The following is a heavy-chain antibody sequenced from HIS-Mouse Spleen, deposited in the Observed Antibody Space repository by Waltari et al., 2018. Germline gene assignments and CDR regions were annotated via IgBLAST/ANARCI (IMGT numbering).Heavy chain of an antibody. D-gene: IGHD3-16*01. CDR2: INHSGST. Sequence: QVQLQQWGAGLLKPSETLSLTCAVYGGSFSGYYWSWIRQPPGKGLEWIGEINHSGSTNDNPSLKSRVTISVDTSKNQFSLKLSSVTAADTAVYYCARGGGPLFGYWGQGTLVTVSS. CDR3: ARGGGPLFGY. J-gene: IGHJ4*02. V-gene: IGHV4-34*01. CDR1: GGSFSGYY.